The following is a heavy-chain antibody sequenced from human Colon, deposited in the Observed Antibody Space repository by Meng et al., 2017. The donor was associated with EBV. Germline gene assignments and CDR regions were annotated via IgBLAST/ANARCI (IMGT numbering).Heavy chain of an antibody. CDR1: GFILRTYS. CDR3: ARRVGTVFDN. Sequence: EVHLVESGGGLVKPGGSLRFSCAGSGFILRTYSMNWVRQAPGKGLEWVASLSDSGTYMYYADSVRGRFTISGDYAKNSLYLEMNSLTAEDTGVYYCARRVGTVFDNWGQGTLGTVVS. J-gene: IGHJ4*02. CDR2: LSDSGTYM. V-gene: IGHV3-21*01.